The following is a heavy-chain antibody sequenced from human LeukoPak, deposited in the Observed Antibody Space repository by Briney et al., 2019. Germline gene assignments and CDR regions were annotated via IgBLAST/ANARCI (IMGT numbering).Heavy chain of an antibody. Sequence: PGGSLRLSCAASGFTFSNYNMNWVRQAPGKGLEWVSFISSSGPTIYYADSVKGRFTISRDNAKNSLYLLMNSLRAEDTAMYYCARDPGYSSGWYPFDFWGQGTLVTVSS. D-gene: IGHD6-19*01. CDR2: ISSSGPTI. V-gene: IGHV3-48*04. CDR3: ARDPGYSSGWYPFDF. J-gene: IGHJ4*02. CDR1: GFTFSNYN.